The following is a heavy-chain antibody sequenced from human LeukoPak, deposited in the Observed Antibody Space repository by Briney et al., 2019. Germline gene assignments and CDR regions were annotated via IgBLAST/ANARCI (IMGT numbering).Heavy chain of an antibody. D-gene: IGHD6-19*01. J-gene: IGHJ4*02. CDR3: ARVRPLSGWSNYFDY. CDR2: IYSSATT. V-gene: IGHV4-59*01. Sequence: SXIRQPXXXXXXXXXYIYSSATTNYHPSLNSRVTISVDTSKNQFSLKLSSVTAADTAVYYCARVRPLSGWSNYFDYWGQGTLVTVSS.